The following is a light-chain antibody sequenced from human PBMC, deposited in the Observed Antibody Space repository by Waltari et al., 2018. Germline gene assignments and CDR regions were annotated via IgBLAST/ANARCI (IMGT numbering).Light chain of an antibody. CDR1: QSITNW. CDR3: QQYDNYWT. CDR2: KAS. V-gene: IGKV1-5*03. Sequence: RVTMTCRASQSITNWLAWYQQKPGKAPKLLIYKASNLESGVPSRFSGSGSGTEFTLTISSLQPDDFATYYCQQYDNYWTFGQGTKVEIK. J-gene: IGKJ1*01.